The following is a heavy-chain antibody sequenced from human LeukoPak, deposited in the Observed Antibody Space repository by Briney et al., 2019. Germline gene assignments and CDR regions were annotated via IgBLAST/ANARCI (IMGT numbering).Heavy chain of an antibody. D-gene: IGHD5-12*01. CDR3: ARAAAGTNTYYYFDY. V-gene: IGHV4-30-4*01. Sequence: SQTLSLTCTVSGDSISSGDHYWSWIHQPPGKGLEWIGYIHYRGSTYYNPSLKSRVIISGDMSKNQFSLSLNSLTAADSAVYYCARAAAGTNTYYYFDYWGQGTLVTVSS. J-gene: IGHJ4*02. CDR1: GDSISSGDHY. CDR2: IHYRGST.